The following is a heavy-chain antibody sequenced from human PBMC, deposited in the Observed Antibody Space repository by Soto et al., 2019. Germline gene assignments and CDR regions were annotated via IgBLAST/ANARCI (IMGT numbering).Heavy chain of an antibody. D-gene: IGHD6-19*01. CDR2: IYYSGST. CDR1: GGSISSYY. V-gene: IGHV4-59*01. CDR3: ARVTVAAFFDY. J-gene: IGHJ4*02. Sequence: SETLSLTCTVSGGSISSYYWSWIRQPPGKGLEWIGYIYYSGSTNYNPSLKSRVTISVDTSKNQFSLKLSSVTAADTAVYYCARVTVAAFFDYWGQGTLVTVSS.